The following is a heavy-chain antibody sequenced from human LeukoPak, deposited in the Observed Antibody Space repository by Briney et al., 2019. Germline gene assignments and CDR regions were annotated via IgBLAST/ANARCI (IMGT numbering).Heavy chain of an antibody. V-gene: IGHV7-4-1*02. CDR2: INTNTGNP. CDR3: ARVGDSSAVGGAFDI. D-gene: IGHD3-22*01. J-gene: IGHJ3*02. CDR1: GYTFTSYA. Sequence: ASVKVSCKASGYTFTSYAMNWVRQAPGQGLEWMGWINTNTGNPTYAQGFTGRFVFSLDTSVSTAYPQISSLKAEDTAVYYCARVGDSSAVGGAFDIWGQGTMVTVSS.